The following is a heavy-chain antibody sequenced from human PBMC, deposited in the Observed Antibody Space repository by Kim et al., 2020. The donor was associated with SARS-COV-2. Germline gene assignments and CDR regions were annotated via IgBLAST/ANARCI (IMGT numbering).Heavy chain of an antibody. V-gene: IGHV4-34*01. D-gene: IGHD3-10*01. Sequence: LKSRVTISVDTSKNQLSLKLSSVTAADTAVYYCARGRSRLLWFGESNRIDYWGQGTLVTVSS. J-gene: IGHJ4*02. CDR3: ARGRSRLLWFGESNRIDY.